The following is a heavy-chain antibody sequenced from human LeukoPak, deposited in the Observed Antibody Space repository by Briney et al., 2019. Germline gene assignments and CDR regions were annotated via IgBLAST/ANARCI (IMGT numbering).Heavy chain of an antibody. D-gene: IGHD1-26*01. CDR3: ARPKRGATMAFDI. CDR2: IYYSGST. CDR1: GGSISSYF. J-gene: IGHJ3*02. Sequence: PSETLSLTCTVSGGSISSYFWNWIRQPPGKGLEWIGYIYYSGSTNYNPSLKSRLTISVDTSKNQFSLKLSSVTAADTAVYYCARPKRGATMAFDIWGQGTMVTVSS. V-gene: IGHV4-59*08.